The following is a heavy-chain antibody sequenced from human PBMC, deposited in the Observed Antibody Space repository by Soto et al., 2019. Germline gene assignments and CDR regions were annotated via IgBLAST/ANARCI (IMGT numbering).Heavy chain of an antibody. J-gene: IGHJ6*02. CDR3: ARRSHLLDIYYFYGMDV. CDR1: GGSISSYS. Sequence: QVQLQESGPGLVKPSETLSLTCTVSGGSISSYSWSWIRQPPGKGLEWIGYISFSGSTNYNPSLKSRVTMSIDASTSQVSLKLSSVTATDTAVYYCARRSHLLDIYYFYGMDVWGQGTTITVSS. D-gene: IGHD1-1*01. CDR2: ISFSGST. V-gene: IGHV4-59*08.